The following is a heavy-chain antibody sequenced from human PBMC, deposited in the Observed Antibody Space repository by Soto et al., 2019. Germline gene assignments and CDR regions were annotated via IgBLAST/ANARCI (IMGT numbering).Heavy chain of an antibody. J-gene: IGHJ4*02. Sequence: SETLSLTCTVSGGSINKYYWSWIRQPPGRGLEWIAYIYYNGRTNYNPSLKSRVTISVDTSKGQFSLNLSSVTAADTAVYYCARHAAVTSSPLDCWGQGTLVTVSS. CDR2: IYYNGRT. D-gene: IGHD4-17*01. CDR1: GGSINKYY. V-gene: IGHV4-59*08. CDR3: ARHAAVTSSPLDC.